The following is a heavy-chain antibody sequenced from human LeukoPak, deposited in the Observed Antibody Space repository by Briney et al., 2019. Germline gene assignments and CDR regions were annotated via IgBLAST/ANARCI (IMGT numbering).Heavy chain of an antibody. CDR3: AARRYFDWLPDAFDI. CDR2: IRYDGSNK. J-gene: IGHJ3*02. D-gene: IGHD3-9*01. V-gene: IGHV3-30*02. Sequence: GGSLRLSCAASGFTFSSYGMHWVRQAPGKGLEWVAFIRYDGSNKYYADSVKGRFTISRDNSKNTLYLQMNSLRAEDTAVYYCAARRYFDWLPDAFDIWGQGTMVTVSS. CDR1: GFTFSSYG.